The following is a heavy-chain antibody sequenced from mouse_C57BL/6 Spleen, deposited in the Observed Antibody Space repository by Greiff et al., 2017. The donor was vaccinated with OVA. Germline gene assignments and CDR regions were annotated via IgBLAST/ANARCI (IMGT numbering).Heavy chain of an antibody. D-gene: IGHD1-1*01. Sequence: QVQLQQPGTELVKPGASVKLSCKASGYTFTSYLMHWVKQRPGQGLEWIGNINPSNGGTNYNEKFKSKATLTVDKSSSTAYMQLSSLTSEDSAVYYCARWTTVSRGYFDYWGQGTTLTVSS. CDR1: GYTFTSYL. J-gene: IGHJ2*01. CDR2: INPSNGGT. CDR3: ARWTTVSRGYFDY. V-gene: IGHV1-53*01.